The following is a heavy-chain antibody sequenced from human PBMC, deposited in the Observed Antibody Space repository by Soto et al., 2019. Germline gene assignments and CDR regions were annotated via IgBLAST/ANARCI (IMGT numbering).Heavy chain of an antibody. D-gene: IGHD1-26*01. CDR2: MNPNSGNT. Sequence: ASVKVSCKASGYTFTSYDINWVRQATGQGLEWMGWMNPNSGNTGYAQKFQGRVTMNRDMSITTVYMEVNNLSPDDTAVYYCGRGRSGQIVVFYWGQGTPVTVSS. CDR1: GYTFTSYD. V-gene: IGHV1-8*01. J-gene: IGHJ4*02. CDR3: GRGRSGQIVVFY.